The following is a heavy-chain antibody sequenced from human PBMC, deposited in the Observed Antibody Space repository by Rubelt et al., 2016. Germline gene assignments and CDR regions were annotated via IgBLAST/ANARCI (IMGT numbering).Heavy chain of an antibody. Sequence: QVQLVQSGAEVKKPGASVKVSCKASGYTFTGYYMHWVRQAPGKGLEWMGGFDPEDGETIYAQKFQGRVTMTEDTSTDTAYMELSSLRSEDTAVYYCATGIVVVPAHVPSRDYWGQGTLVTVSS. V-gene: IGHV1-24*01. J-gene: IGHJ4*02. CDR2: FDPEDGET. CDR1: GYTFTGYY. CDR3: ATGIVVVPAHVPSRDY. D-gene: IGHD2-2*01.